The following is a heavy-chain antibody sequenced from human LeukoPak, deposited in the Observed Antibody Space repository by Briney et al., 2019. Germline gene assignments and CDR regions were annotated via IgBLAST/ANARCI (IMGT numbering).Heavy chain of an antibody. CDR2: IRYDGSNK. J-gene: IGHJ6*03. CDR1: GFTFSSYG. V-gene: IGHV3-30*02. Sequence: GGSLRLSCAASGFTFSSYGMHWVRQAPRKGLEWVAFIRYDGSNKYYADSVKGRFTISRDNSKNTLYLQMNSLRAEDTAVYYCAKPYCSSTSCYTYYYYCMDVWGKGTTVTISS. CDR3: AKPYCSSTSCYTYYYYCMDV. D-gene: IGHD2-2*01.